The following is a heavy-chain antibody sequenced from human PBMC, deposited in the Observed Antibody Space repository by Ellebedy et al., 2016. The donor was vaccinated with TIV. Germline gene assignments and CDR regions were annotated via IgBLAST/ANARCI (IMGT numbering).Heavy chain of an antibody. Sequence: GGSLRLXCEASGFRFSSHGMHWVRQAPGKGLEWVASIWSDGSNTYYPDSVKGRFTISRDNSKNTLYLQMNSLRAEDTAVYYCARCRPAYSSGWYVGGHLGGMDVWGQGTTVTVSS. CDR3: ARCRPAYSSGWYVGGHLGGMDV. D-gene: IGHD6-19*01. J-gene: IGHJ6*02. CDR1: GFRFSSHG. V-gene: IGHV3-33*01. CDR2: IWSDGSNT.